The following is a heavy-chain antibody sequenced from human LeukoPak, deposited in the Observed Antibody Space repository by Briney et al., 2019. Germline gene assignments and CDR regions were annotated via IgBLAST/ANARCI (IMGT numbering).Heavy chain of an antibody. J-gene: IGHJ4*02. CDR1: GGSISTYY. D-gene: IGHD5-24*01. V-gene: IGHV4-59*12. CDR2: IYYSGYT. CDR3: ARDPGIVEMATMLDY. Sequence: SETLSLTCTVSGGSISTYYWSWIRQPPGKGLEWIGYIYYSGYTNYNPSLKSRVTISIDTSKNQFSLKLSSVTAADTAVYYCARDPGIVEMATMLDYWGQGTLVTVSS.